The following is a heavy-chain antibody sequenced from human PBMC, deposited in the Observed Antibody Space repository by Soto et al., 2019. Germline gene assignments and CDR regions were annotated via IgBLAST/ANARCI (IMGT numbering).Heavy chain of an antibody. CDR2: ISYDGSNK. CDR3: ARDLLHRRYYYYYYGMDV. V-gene: IGHV3-30-3*01. Sequence: QPGGSLRLSCAASGFTFSSYAMHWVRQAPGKGLEWVAAISYDGSNKYYADSVKGRFTISRDNSKNTLYLQMNSLRAEDTAVYYCARDLLHRRYYYYYYGMDVWGQGTTVTVSS. CDR1: GFTFSSYA. D-gene: IGHD1-26*01. J-gene: IGHJ6*02.